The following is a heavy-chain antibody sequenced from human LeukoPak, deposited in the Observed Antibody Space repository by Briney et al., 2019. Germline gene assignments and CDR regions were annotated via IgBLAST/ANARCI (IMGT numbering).Heavy chain of an antibody. CDR1: GFIFSSYS. J-gene: IGHJ4*02. V-gene: IGHV3-48*01. CDR3: AKGELVGATTWGFDY. CDR2: ISSVSSTI. D-gene: IGHD1-26*01. Sequence: PGGSLRLSCAASGFIFSSYSMNWVRQAPGKGLEWISFISSVSSTIFYADSVKGRFNISRDNVKNSLYLQMNSLRAEDTALYYCAKGELVGATTWGFDYWGQGTLVTVSS.